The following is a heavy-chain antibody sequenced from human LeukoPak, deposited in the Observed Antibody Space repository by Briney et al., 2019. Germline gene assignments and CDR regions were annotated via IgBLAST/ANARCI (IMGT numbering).Heavy chain of an antibody. Sequence: GGSLRLSCAASGFTFSSYAMSWVRQAPGKGLEWVSAISGSGGSTYYADSVKGRFTISRDNSKNTLYLQVNSLRAEDTAIYYCAKDLSELYNWFDPWGQGTLVTVSS. CDR2: ISGSGGST. D-gene: IGHD1-26*01. CDR1: GFTFSSYA. J-gene: IGHJ5*02. V-gene: IGHV3-23*01. CDR3: AKDLSELYNWFDP.